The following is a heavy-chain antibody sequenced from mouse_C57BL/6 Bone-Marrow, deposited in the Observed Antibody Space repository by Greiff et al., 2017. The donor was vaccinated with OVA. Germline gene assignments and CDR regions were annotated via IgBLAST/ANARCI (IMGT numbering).Heavy chain of an antibody. V-gene: IGHV2-2*01. CDR1: GFSLTSYG. CDR3: ARNDYDEGNWYFDV. Sequence: VQLQESGPGLVQPSQSLSITCTVSGFSLTSYGVHWVRQSPGKGLEWLGVIWSGGSTDYNAAFISRLSISKDNSKSQVFFKMNSLQADDTAIYYCARNDYDEGNWYFDVWGTGTTVTVSS. D-gene: IGHD2-4*01. CDR2: IWSGGST. J-gene: IGHJ1*03.